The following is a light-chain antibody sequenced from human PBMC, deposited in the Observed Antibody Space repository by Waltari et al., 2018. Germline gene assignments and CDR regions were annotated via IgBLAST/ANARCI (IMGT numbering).Light chain of an antibody. Sequence: QSALTQPPPASATPGQRVTISCPGVHPNIGSKSVTWYQHLPGAAPKLLIYSDNQRPSGVPDRFSGSKSGTSASLAISGLRSEDEADYYCAEWDDDSLNGPHVVFGGGTRLTVL. CDR3: AEWDDDSLNGPHVV. CDR1: HPNIGSKS. J-gene: IGLJ2*01. CDR2: SDN. V-gene: IGLV1-44*01.